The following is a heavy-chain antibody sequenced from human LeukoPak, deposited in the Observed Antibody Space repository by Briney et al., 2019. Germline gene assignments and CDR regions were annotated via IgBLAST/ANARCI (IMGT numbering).Heavy chain of an antibody. CDR1: GYTFTGYY. V-gene: IGHV1-2*02. J-gene: IGHJ4*02. CDR3: ARATDISSWDLAY. CDR2: LSPNSGDT. Sequence: ASVKVSCKASGYTFTGYYLHWVRQAPGQELEWMGWLSPNSGDTKFAQKFQGRVTMTRDASISSAYMELSSLTSDDTAVYYCARATDISSWDLAYWGQGSLVTVSS. D-gene: IGHD6-13*01.